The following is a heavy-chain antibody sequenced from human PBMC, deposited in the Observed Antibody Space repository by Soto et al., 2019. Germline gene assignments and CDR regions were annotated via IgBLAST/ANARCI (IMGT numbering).Heavy chain of an antibody. J-gene: IGHJ6*03. V-gene: IGHV5-51*01. CDR2: IYPGDSDT. CDR1: GYSFTSYW. Sequence: SGESLKISCKGSGYSFTSYWIGWVRQMPGKGLEWMGIIYPGDSDTRYSPSFQGQVTISADKSISTAYLQWSSLKASDTAMYYCARHSLSASLPGYYYYMDVWGKGTTVTVSS. CDR3: ARHSLSASLPGYYYYMDV.